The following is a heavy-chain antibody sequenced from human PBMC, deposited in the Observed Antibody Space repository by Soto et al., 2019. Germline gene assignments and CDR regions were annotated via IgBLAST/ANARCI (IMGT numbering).Heavy chain of an antibody. CDR2: ISSSGTTI. CDR3: ARGLMGYD. D-gene: IGHD3-3*01. CDR1: GFTFSIDE. Sequence: EVQLVESGGGLVQPGGSLRLSCTASGFTFSIDEMNWVRQAPGKGLEWVSYISSSGTTIYYEDSVKGRFTLSRDNAKSSLYLQMNSLRVEDTAVYYCARGLMGYDWGQGTLVTVSS. V-gene: IGHV3-48*03. J-gene: IGHJ4*02.